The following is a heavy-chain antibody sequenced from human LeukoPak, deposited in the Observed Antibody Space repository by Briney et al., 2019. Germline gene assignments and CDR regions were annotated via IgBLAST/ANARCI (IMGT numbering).Heavy chain of an antibody. CDR1: GFIFNRYA. D-gene: IGHD3-16*02. J-gene: IGHJ4*02. CDR2: ITSSGNNI. CDR3: TRGPGYDYVWGSFRADY. Sequence: GGSLRLSCAASGFIFNRYAMHWVRQAPGRGLEYVSAITSSGNNIFYADSVKGRFTISRDNSKNTLYLQMGSLRAEDMAVYYCTRGPGYDYVWGSFRADYWGQGTLVTLSS. V-gene: IGHV3-64*02.